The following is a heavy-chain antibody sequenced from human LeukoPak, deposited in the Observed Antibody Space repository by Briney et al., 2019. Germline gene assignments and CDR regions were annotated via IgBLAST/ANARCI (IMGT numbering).Heavy chain of an antibody. CDR3: AKGEAAGIAAAGKRFDP. J-gene: IGHJ5*02. D-gene: IGHD6-13*01. CDR1: GFTFDDYA. V-gene: IGHV3-9*01. Sequence: AGGSLRPSCAASGFTFDDYAMHWVRQAPGKGLEWVSGISWNSGSIGYADSVKGRFTISRDNAKNSLYLQMNSLRAEDTALYYCAKGEAAGIAAAGKRFDPWGQGTLVTVSS. CDR2: ISWNSGSI.